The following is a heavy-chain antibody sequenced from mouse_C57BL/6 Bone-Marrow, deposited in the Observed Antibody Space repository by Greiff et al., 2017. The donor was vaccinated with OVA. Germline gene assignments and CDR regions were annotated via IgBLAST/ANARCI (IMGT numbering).Heavy chain of an antibody. V-gene: IGHV1-82*01. CDR1: GYAFSSSW. CDR2: IYPGDGDT. CDR3: ERARGDY. Sequence: QVQLQQSGPELVKPGASVKISCKASGYAFSSSWMNWVKQRPGQGLEWIGRIYPGDGDTNYNGKFKGKATLTADKSSSTAYMQLSSLTSEDSAVYFCERARGDYWGQGTTLTVSS. J-gene: IGHJ2*01.